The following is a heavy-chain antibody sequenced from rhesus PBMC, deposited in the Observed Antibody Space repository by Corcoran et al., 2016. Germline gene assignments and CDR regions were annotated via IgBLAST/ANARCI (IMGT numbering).Heavy chain of an antibody. Sequence: QVQLQESGPGLVKPSETLSLTCAVSGGSFSGYYWGWIRQPPGKGLEWIGYISGSSGSTDYNPSLKSRVTISTDTSKNQFSLKLSSVTAADTAVYYCARGGSLGYFDLWGPGTPITISS. V-gene: IGHV4-165*01. CDR1: GGSFSGYY. D-gene: IGHD1-38*01. J-gene: IGHJ2*01. CDR2: ISGSSGST. CDR3: ARGGSLGYFDL.